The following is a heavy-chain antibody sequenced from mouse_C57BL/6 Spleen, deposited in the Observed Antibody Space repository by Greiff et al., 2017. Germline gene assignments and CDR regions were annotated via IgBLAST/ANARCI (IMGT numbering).Heavy chain of an antibody. CDR2: FHPYNDDT. CDR1: GYTFTTYP. D-gene: IGHD1-1*01. Sequence: VQLQQSGAELVKPGASVKMSCKASGYTFTTYPLEWMKQNHGKSLEWIGNFHPYNDDTKYNEKFKGKATFTVEKSSSTVYLEISRLTSDDSAVYCCTRGRVRWPYFDYWGQGTTLTVSS. V-gene: IGHV1-47*01. CDR3: TRGRVRWPYFDY. J-gene: IGHJ2*01.